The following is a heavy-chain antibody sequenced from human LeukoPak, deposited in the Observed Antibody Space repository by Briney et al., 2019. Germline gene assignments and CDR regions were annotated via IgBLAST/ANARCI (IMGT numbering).Heavy chain of an antibody. Sequence: LETLSLTCTVSGGSISSYYWSWIRQPAGKGLEWIGRIYTSGSTNYNPSLKSRVTMSVDTFKNQFSLKLSSVTAADTAVYYCARRPLRSRFDYWGQGTLVTVSS. D-gene: IGHD3-16*02. V-gene: IGHV4-4*07. CDR3: ARRPLRSRFDY. CDR1: GGSISSYY. J-gene: IGHJ4*02. CDR2: IYTSGST.